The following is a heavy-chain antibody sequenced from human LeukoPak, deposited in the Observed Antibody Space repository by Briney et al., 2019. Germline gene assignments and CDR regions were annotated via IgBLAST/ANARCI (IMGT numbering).Heavy chain of an antibody. CDR3: ARATGSYLLAVGY. CDR1: GFTVSSNY. D-gene: IGHD1-26*01. V-gene: IGHV3-53*04. CDR2: IYSGGST. J-gene: IGHJ4*02. Sequence: PGGSLRLSCAASGFTVSSNYMSWVRQAPGKGLEWVSVIYSGGSTYYADSVKGRFTISRHNSKNTLYLQMNSLRAEDTAVYYCARATGSYLLAVGYWGEGTLVTVSS.